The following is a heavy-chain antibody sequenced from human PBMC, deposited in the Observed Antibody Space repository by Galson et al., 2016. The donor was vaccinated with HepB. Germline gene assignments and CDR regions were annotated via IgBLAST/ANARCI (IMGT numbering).Heavy chain of an antibody. CDR1: GFTFRNYR. J-gene: IGHJ4*02. CDR2: ISSGSAYT. V-gene: IGHV3-21*01. CDR3: TRDYYGSLDH. Sequence: SLRLSCATSGFTFRNYRMNWVRQAPGKGLEWVSSISSGSAYTYSADSVKGRFAISRDNAKSTVHLQMNSLRAEDTAVYYCTRDYYGSLDHWGQGTLVTVSS. D-gene: IGHD3-10*01.